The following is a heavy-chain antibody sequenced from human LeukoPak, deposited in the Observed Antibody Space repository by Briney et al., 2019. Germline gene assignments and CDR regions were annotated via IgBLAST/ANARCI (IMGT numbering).Heavy chain of an antibody. J-gene: IGHJ4*02. CDR2: INHSGST. CDR3: ARGGKQQLDY. Sequence: SETLSLTCAVRGGSFSVYYWSWIRQPPGKGLEWIGEINHSGSTDYNPSLKSRVTISVDTSKNQFSLKLSSVTAADTAVYYCARGGKQQLDYWGQGTLVTVSS. D-gene: IGHD6-13*01. CDR1: GGSFSVYY. V-gene: IGHV4-34*01.